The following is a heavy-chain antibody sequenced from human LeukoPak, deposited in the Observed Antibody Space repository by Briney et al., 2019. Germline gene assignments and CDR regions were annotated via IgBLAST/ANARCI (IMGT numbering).Heavy chain of an antibody. CDR2: IWYDGSNK. J-gene: IGHJ4*02. D-gene: IGHD2-2*01. V-gene: IGHV3-33*01. Sequence: PGRSLRLSCAASGFTFSSYGMHWVRQAPGKGLEWVAVIWYDGSNKYYADSVKGRFTISRDNSKNTLYLQMNSLRAEHTAVYYCARPIRPYCSSTSCYPLDYWGQGTLVTVSS. CDR1: GFTFSSYG. CDR3: ARPIRPYCSSTSCYPLDY.